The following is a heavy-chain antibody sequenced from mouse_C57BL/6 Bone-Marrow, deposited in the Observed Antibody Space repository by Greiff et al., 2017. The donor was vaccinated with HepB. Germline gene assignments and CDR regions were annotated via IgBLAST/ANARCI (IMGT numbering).Heavy chain of an antibody. CDR3: ERWGFGNGSSLWYFDV. J-gene: IGHJ1*03. CDR2: IYPGSGNT. V-gene: IGHV1-84*01. D-gene: IGHD1-1*01. CDR1: GYTFTYYY. Sequence: VQLQQSGPELVKPGASVKISCKASGYTFTYYYINWVKQRPGQGLEWIGWIYPGSGNTKYNEKFKGKATLTVDTSSSTAYMQLSSLTSEDSAVYFCERWGFGNGSSLWYFDVWGTGTTVTVSS.